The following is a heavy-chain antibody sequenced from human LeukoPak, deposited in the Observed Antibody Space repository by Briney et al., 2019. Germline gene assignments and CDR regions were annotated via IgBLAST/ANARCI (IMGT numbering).Heavy chain of an antibody. CDR3: AKGRDKYQLLSKNWFDP. D-gene: IGHD2-2*01. V-gene: IGHV3-9*01. J-gene: IGHJ5*02. Sequence: GGSLRLSCAASGFTFDDYAMRWVRQAPGKGLEWVSGISWNSGSIGYADSVKGRFTISRDNAKNSLHLQMNSLRAEATALYYCAKGRDKYQLLSKNWFDPWGQGTLVTVSS. CDR2: ISWNSGSI. CDR1: GFTFDDYA.